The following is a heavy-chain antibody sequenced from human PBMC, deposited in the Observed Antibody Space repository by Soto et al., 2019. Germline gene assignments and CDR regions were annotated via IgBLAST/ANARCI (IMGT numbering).Heavy chain of an antibody. J-gene: IGHJ5*02. CDR3: ARQRRGGYWFDP. CDR2: IYYTETT. V-gene: IGHV4-30-4*01. CDR1: GVSVTNGDYY. Sequence: TLSLTCAVSGVSVTNGDYYWTWMRQSPGKGLEWIGNIYYTETTNYNPPLNSRLSISIDTSRNQFSLQLTSVTAADTAIYYCARQRRGGYWFDPWGQGTLVTVSS.